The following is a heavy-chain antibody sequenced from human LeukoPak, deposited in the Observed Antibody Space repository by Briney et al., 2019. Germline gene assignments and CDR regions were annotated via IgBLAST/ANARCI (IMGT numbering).Heavy chain of an antibody. V-gene: IGHV3-30*18. CDR2: ISYDGSNK. Sequence: GGSLRLSCAASGFTFSSYWMTWVRQAPGKGLEWVAVISYDGSNKYYADSVKGRFTISRDNSKNTLYLQMNSLRAEDTAVYYCAKDGDYGLYYWGQGTLVTVSS. J-gene: IGHJ4*02. CDR3: AKDGDYGLYY. CDR1: GFTFSSYW. D-gene: IGHD4-17*01.